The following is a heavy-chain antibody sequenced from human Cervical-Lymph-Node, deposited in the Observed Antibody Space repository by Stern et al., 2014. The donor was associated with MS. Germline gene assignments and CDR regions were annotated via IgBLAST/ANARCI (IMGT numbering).Heavy chain of an antibody. CDR1: GFTFSSYG. CDR3: AKDSLRYCSGGICYGPFDY. CDR2: ISYDGSNK. V-gene: IGHV3-30*18. D-gene: IGHD2-15*01. J-gene: IGHJ4*02. Sequence: VQLLESGGGVVQPGRSLRLSCAASGFTFSSYGMHWVRQAPGKGLEWVAVISYDGSNKYYAASVKGRFTISRDNSKNTLYLQMNSLRAEDTAVYYCAKDSLRYCSGGICYGPFDYWGQGTLVTVSS.